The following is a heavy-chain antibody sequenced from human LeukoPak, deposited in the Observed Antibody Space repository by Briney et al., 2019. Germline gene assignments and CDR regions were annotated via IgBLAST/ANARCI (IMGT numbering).Heavy chain of an antibody. CDR1: GFTFDDYA. D-gene: IGHD3-10*01. CDR3: AKDTNFDYYGGNYFDY. CDR2: ISWDGGST. Sequence: GGSLRLSCAASGFTFDDYAMHWVRQAPGKGLEWVSLISWDGGSTYYADSVKGRFTISRDNSKNSLYLQMNSLRAEDTALYYCAKDTNFDYYGGNYFDYWGQGTLVTVSS. V-gene: IGHV3-43D*03. J-gene: IGHJ4*02.